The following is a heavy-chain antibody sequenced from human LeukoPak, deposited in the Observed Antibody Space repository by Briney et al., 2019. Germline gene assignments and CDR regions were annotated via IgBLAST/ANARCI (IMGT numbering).Heavy chain of an antibody. CDR3: ARGPTLNWGSL. CDR1: GGSFSGYY. J-gene: IGHJ3*01. Sequence: SETLSLTCAVYGGSFSGYYWSWIRQPPGKGLEWIGEINHSGSTNYNPSLKSRVTISVDTYKNEFSPKLSSVTAADTAVYYCARGPTLNWGSLWGQGTMVTVSS. CDR2: INHSGST. V-gene: IGHV4-34*01. D-gene: IGHD7-27*01.